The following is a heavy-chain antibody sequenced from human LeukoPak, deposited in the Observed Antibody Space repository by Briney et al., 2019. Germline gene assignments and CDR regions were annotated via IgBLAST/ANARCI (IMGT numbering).Heavy chain of an antibody. D-gene: IGHD6-13*01. CDR1: GYSFTNYW. J-gene: IGHJ4*02. CDR2: IYPGDSDT. Sequence: GESLKISCQGRGYSFTNYWIGWVRQMPGKGLEWMGIIYPGDSDTRYSPSFQGQVTISADKSISTAYLQWSSLKASDTAMYYCARLSPGYSSSWYHFDYWGQGTLVTVSS. CDR3: ARLSPGYSSSWYHFDY. V-gene: IGHV5-51*01.